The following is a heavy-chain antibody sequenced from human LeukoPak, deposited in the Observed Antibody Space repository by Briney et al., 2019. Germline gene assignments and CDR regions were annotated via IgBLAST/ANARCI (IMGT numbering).Heavy chain of an antibody. D-gene: IGHD6-19*01. CDR2: ISGSGGST. Sequence: GGSLRLSCAASGFTFGSYAMSWVRQAPGKGLEWVSAISGSGGSTYYADSVKGRFTISRDNSKNTLYLQMNSLRAEDTAVYYCAKAQWLVLFPFDYWGQGTLVTVSS. J-gene: IGHJ4*02. V-gene: IGHV3-23*01. CDR1: GFTFGSYA. CDR3: AKAQWLVLFPFDY.